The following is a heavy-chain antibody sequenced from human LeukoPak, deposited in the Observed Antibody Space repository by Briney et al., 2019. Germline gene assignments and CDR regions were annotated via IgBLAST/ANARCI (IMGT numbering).Heavy chain of an antibody. J-gene: IGHJ4*02. CDR2: IIPILGIA. Sequence: GASVKVSCKASGYTFTSYDISWVRQAPGQGLEWMGRIIPILGIANYAQKFQGRVTITADKSTSTAYMELSSLRSEDTAVYYCARGPYYDFWSGYCGYWGQGTLVTVSS. V-gene: IGHV1-69*04. D-gene: IGHD3-3*01. CDR1: GYTFTSYD. CDR3: ARGPYYDFWSGYCGY.